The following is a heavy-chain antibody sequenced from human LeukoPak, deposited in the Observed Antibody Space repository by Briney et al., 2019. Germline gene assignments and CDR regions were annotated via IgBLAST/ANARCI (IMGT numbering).Heavy chain of an antibody. CDR1: GFTFSSYA. CDR3: ARDFEAVAVSCSGY. D-gene: IGHD6-19*01. J-gene: IGHJ4*02. CDR2: ISGSGGST. V-gene: IGHV3-23*01. Sequence: PGGSLRLSCAASGFTFSSYAMSWVRQAPGKGLEWVSAISGSGGSTYYADSVKGRFTISRDNSKNTLYLQMHSLRAEDTAMYYCARDFEAVAVSCSGYWGQGTLVTVSS.